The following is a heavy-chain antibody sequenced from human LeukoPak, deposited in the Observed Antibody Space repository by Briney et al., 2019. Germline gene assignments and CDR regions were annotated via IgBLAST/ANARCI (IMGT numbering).Heavy chain of an antibody. J-gene: IGHJ3*01. V-gene: IGHV3-15*01. D-gene: IGHD1-26*01. Sequence: GGSLRLSCAGSGFSFSHTWVNWVRQAPGKGLEYIGRIKSKTNGGEATEYAAAVTGRFFISRDDSASTLYLHLNSLKTEDTAVYYCATDRIVGASAFDVWGQGTMVTVSS. CDR1: GFSFSHTW. CDR2: IKSKTNGGEAT. CDR3: ATDRIVGASAFDV.